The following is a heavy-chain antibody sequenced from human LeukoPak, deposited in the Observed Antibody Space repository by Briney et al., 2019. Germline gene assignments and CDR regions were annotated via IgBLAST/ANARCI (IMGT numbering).Heavy chain of an antibody. J-gene: IGHJ4*02. V-gene: IGHV4-34*01. CDR1: GGSFSGYY. D-gene: IGHD6-13*01. CDR2: INHSGST. Sequence: PSETLSLTCAVYGGSFSGYYWSWIRQPSGKGLEWIGEINHSGSTNYNPSLKSRVTISVDTSKNQFSLKLSSVTAADTAVYYCARREAAAPKDYWGQGTLVTVSS. CDR3: ARREAAAPKDY.